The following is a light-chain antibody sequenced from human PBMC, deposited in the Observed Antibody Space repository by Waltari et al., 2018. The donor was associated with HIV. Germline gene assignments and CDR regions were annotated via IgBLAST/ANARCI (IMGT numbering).Light chain of an antibody. Sequence: SALTQPASVAGSPGPSTTLSCLAMSRDYVSSYQQHAGKVPNLLIYDVINRPSGVSDRFSGSMSGNTASLTISALQVEDEAEYYCASYTHSTTLVLFGGGTKLTVL. V-gene: IGLV2-14*03. CDR3: ASYTHSTTLVL. J-gene: IGLJ2*01. CDR1: SRDY. CDR2: DVI.